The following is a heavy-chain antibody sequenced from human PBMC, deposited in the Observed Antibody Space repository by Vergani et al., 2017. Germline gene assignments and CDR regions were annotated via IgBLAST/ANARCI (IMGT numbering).Heavy chain of an antibody. J-gene: IGHJ6*02. CDR2: IRGSGGST. CDR1: GFTFNHYA. Sequence: EVQLLESGGDLVQPGGSLRLSCAASGFTFNHYAMNWVRQAPGKGLEWVSGIRGSGGSTYYAGSVKGRFTISRDSSKNTLYLQMNSLSAGDTAVYYCAKANPRNSGKDYLYSYHAMDVWGQGTTVTVSS. D-gene: IGHD5-12*01. CDR3: AKANPRNSGKDYLYSYHAMDV. V-gene: IGHV3-23*01.